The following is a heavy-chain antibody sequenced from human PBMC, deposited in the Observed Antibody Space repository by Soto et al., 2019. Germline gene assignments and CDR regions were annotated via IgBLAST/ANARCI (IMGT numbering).Heavy chain of an antibody. CDR1: GYTLTELS. D-gene: IGHD3-3*01. CDR2: FDPEDGET. J-gene: IGHJ4*02. Sequence: ASVKVSCKVSGYTLTELSMHWVRQAPGKGLEWMGGFDPEDGETIYAQKFQGRVTMTEDTSTDTAYMELSSLRSEDTAVYYCATYPVLRFLEWSTHWGQGTLVTVSS. CDR3: ATYPVLRFLEWSTH. V-gene: IGHV1-24*01.